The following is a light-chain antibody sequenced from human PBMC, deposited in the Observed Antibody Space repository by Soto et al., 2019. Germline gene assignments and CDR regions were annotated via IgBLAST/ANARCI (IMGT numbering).Light chain of an antibody. J-gene: IGKJ3*01. V-gene: IGKV1-39*01. CDR3: QQSFSIPFT. CDR2: DAS. CDR1: QTIGKY. Sequence: DLQMTQSPSSLSATVGDRVTITCRASQTIGKYLNWYQQQPGKVPKLLIYDASYLQSGVPSRFSRSEPGTDFTLNISDLRPEDFATYSCQQSFSIPFTFGPGTKVDIK.